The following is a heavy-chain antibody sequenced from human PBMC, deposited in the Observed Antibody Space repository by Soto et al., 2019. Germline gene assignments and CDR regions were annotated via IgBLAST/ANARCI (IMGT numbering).Heavy chain of an antibody. V-gene: IGHV4-4*02. CDR3: ARVGTGYGMDV. D-gene: IGHD3-10*01. CDR1: GGSISGSNW. Sequence: SETLSLTCAVSGGSISGSNWWSWVRQPPGKGLEWVGEIYHSGGTNYYPSLKSRVTISVDKSKNQFSLKLSSVTAADTAVYYCARVGTGYGMDVWGQGTTVTVSS. J-gene: IGHJ6*02. CDR2: IYHSGGT.